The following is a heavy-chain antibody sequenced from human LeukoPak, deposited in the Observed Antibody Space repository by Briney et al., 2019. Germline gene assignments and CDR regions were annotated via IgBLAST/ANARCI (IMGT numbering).Heavy chain of an antibody. CDR3: ASTTYFYGRVFDY. J-gene: IGHJ4*02. CDR1: GFTFSSYS. CDR2: ISSSSSTI. Sequence: PGGSLRLSCAASGFTFSSYSMNWVRQAPGKGLEWVSYISSSSSTIYYADSVKGRFTISRDNAKNSLYLQMNSLRAEDTAVYYCASTTYFYGRVFDYWGQGTLVTVSS. D-gene: IGHD2/OR15-2a*01. V-gene: IGHV3-48*01.